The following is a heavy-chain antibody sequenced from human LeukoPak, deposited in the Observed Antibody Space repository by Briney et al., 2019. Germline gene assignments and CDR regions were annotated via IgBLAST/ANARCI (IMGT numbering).Heavy chain of an antibody. CDR2: IYSGGKT. CDR1: GFTVSSNY. Sequence: GGSLRLSCAASGFTVSSNYMSWVRQAPGKGLEWVSVIYSGGKTDYADSMKGRFTISRDNSKNTLYLQMNSLRAEDTAVYYCARIADYGGNSGDYWGQGTQVTVSS. CDR3: ARIADYGGNSGDY. V-gene: IGHV3-53*01. D-gene: IGHD4-23*01. J-gene: IGHJ4*02.